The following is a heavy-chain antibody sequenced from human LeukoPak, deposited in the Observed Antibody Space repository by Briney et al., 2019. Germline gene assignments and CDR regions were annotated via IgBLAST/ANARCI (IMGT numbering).Heavy chain of an antibody. CDR2: ISSSGSTI. V-gene: IGHV3-11*04. Sequence: PGGSLRLSCAASGFTFSDYYMSWIRQAPGKGLEWVSYISSSGSTIYYADSVKGRFTISRDNAKNSLYLQMNSLRAEDTAVYYCASRYYYDSSAYGSVEDWGQGTLVTVSS. J-gene: IGHJ4*02. D-gene: IGHD3-22*01. CDR3: ASRYYYDSSAYGSVED. CDR1: GFTFSDYY.